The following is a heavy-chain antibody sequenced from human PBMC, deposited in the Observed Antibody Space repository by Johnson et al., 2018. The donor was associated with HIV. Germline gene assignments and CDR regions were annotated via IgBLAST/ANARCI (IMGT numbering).Heavy chain of an antibody. CDR3: AKNGGVGGGSSNGAFDI. D-gene: IGHD2-15*01. J-gene: IGHJ3*02. Sequence: QVHLVESGGGVVQPGRSLRLSCAASGFTFSSYGMHWVSQAPGKGLEWVAVISYDESNKYYADSVKGRFTISRDNSKNTLYLQMNSLRAEDTAVYYCAKNGGVGGGSSNGAFDIWGQGTMVTVSS. V-gene: IGHV3-30*18. CDR1: GFTFSSYG. CDR2: ISYDESNK.